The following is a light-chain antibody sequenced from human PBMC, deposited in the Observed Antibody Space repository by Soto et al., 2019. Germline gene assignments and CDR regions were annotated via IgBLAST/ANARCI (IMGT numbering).Light chain of an antibody. V-gene: IGKV3-15*01. J-gene: IGKJ1*01. CDR2: GPS. Sequence: EILMTQSPATLSVSPGERATLSCRASQSISSSLVWYQQKPGQAPRLLIYGPSTRATGIPARFSGSGSGTEFTLTSSSLQSEDVAVYYCQQYYRWPGRFGQGTKVELK. CDR3: QQYYRWPGR. CDR1: QSISSS.